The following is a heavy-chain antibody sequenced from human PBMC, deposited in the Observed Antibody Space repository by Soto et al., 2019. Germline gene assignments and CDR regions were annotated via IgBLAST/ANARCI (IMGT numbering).Heavy chain of an antibody. CDR1: GGSISSYY. D-gene: IGHD3-3*01. CDR2: IYYSGST. V-gene: IGHV4-59*08. Sequence: PSETLSLTCTVSGGSISSYYWSWVRQPPGKGLEWIGNIYYSGSTNYNPSLKSRVTISVDTSKNQFSLKLSSVTAADTAVYYCASSGRVGSRYSFDIWGQGTMVTVPS. J-gene: IGHJ3*02. CDR3: ASSGRVGSRYSFDI.